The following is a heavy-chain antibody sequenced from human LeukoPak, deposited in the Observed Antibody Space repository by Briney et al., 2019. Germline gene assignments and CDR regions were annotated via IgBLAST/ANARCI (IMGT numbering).Heavy chain of an antibody. V-gene: IGHV3-11*04. CDR3: ATYSSLNRREFQF. J-gene: IGHJ1*01. Sequence: PGGSLRLSCAASGLTFSDYYMSWIRQAPGKGLEWVSYISSSGSTIYYADSVKGRFTISRDNAKNSRYLQMNSLRAEDTAVYYCATYSSLNRREFQFWGQGTLLTVSS. D-gene: IGHD3-22*01. CDR1: GLTFSDYY. CDR2: ISSSGSTI.